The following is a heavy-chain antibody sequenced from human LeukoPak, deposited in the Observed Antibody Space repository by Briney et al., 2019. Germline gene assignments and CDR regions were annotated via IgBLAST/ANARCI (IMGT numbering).Heavy chain of an antibody. CDR1: GLSFSGQW. V-gene: IGHV3-7*01. Sequence: GGSLRLSCTASGLSFSGQWMNWVRQSPGQGLEWVANIKYDGSEKYYVDSVKGRFTISREDAKNSLSLQMDSVRPEDTAVYYCAFNNNFKYWGQGTLVIVSS. CDR2: IKYDGSEK. J-gene: IGHJ4*02. D-gene: IGHD1/OR15-1a*01. CDR3: AFNNNFKY.